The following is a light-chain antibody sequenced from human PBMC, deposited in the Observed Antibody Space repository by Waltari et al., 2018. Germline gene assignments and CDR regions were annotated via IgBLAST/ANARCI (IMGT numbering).Light chain of an antibody. Sequence: QSALTQPASVSGSPGQSITISCTGTSNDVGGYNYVSWYQQHPGKAPKLIISDVTYRPSGVSKLFSVSQSDNTASLTISGLQAEDESDYYCSSYASRSTLVFGGGTKLTVL. J-gene: IGLJ2*01. CDR2: DVT. V-gene: IGLV2-14*03. CDR3: SSYASRSTLV. CDR1: SNDVGGYNY.